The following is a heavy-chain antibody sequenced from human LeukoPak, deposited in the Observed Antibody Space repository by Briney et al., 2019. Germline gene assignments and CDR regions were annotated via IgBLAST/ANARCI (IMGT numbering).Heavy chain of an antibody. CDR1: GLMFNGYS. CDR2: ISGGSDYI. Sequence: GGSLRLSCAASGLMFNGYSMTWVRQAPGKGLEWVSYISGGSDYIYYTDSVKGRFTISRDNAKKSLYLQMNSLRAEDTAAYYCAREGRAIAFDIWGRGTMVTVSS. CDR3: AREGRAIAFDI. J-gene: IGHJ3*02. V-gene: IGHV3-21*01. D-gene: IGHD3-10*01.